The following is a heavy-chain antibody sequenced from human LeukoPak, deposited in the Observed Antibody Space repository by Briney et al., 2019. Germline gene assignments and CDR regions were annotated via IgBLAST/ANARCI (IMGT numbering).Heavy chain of an antibody. Sequence: SETLSLTCAVYGGSFSGYYWSWIRQPPGKGLEWIGEINHSGSTNYNPSLKSRVTISVDTSKNQFSLKLSSVTAADTAVYYCARRPSRWVPTYYFDYWGQGTLATVSS. CDR2: INHSGST. D-gene: IGHD3-16*01. CDR3: ARRPSRWVPTYYFDY. CDR1: GGSFSGYY. J-gene: IGHJ4*02. V-gene: IGHV4-34*01.